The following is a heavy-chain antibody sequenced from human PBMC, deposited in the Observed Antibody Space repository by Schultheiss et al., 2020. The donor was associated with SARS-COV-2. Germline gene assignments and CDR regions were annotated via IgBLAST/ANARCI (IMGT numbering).Heavy chain of an antibody. V-gene: IGHV4-34*01. J-gene: IGHJ4*02. Sequence: SETLSLTCTVSGGSISSYYWSWIRQPPGKGLEWIGEINHSGSTNSNSPPKSRVTISVDTSKNQFSLKQSSVTAAGTAVYYCASINWNYHPLFDYWGQGTLGTVSS. D-gene: IGHD1-7*01. CDR2: INHSGST. CDR3: ASINWNYHPLFDY. CDR1: GGSISSYY.